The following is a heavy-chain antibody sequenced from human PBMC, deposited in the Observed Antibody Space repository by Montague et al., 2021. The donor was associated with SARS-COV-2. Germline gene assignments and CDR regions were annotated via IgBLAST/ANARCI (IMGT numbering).Heavy chain of an antibody. CDR3: ARHVDPWCGNCRTWYFDL. V-gene: IGHV4-39*01. J-gene: IGHJ2*01. CDR1: GVSVSTNVFS. CDR2: VYYTGST. D-gene: IGHD4-23*01. Sequence: SETLSLTCAVSGVSVSTNVFSWGWIRQPPGKGLEWIGNVYYTGSTYYNPSLKSRVTISVDTSRSQFSLNLISLTAADTAMYYCARHVDPWCGNCRTWYFDLWGRGTLVTVSS.